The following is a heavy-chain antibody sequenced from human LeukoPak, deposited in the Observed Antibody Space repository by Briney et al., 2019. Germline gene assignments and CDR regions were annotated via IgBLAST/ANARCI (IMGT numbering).Heavy chain of an antibody. CDR3: ARHIVVVPAATYFDY. Sequence: SQTLSLTCTVSGGSISSGGYYWGWIRQPPGKGLEWIGSIYYSGSTYYNPSLKSRVTISVDTSKNQFSLKLSSVTAADTAVYYCARHIVVVPAATYFDYWGQGTLVTVSS. D-gene: IGHD2-2*01. J-gene: IGHJ4*02. V-gene: IGHV4-39*01. CDR2: IYYSGST. CDR1: GGSISSGGYY.